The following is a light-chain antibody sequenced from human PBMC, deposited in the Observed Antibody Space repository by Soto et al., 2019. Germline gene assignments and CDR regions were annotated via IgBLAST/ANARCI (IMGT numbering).Light chain of an antibody. V-gene: IGKV3-11*01. J-gene: IGKJ4*01. Sequence: EIVLTQSPATLSLSPGERAALSCRASQGVGSFLAWYQQKPGQAPRLLIYDASNLATGIPARFSGSGSVTDFTLAIDNLEPEDFAVYYCQQRGGWPLTFGGGTKVEIK. CDR1: QGVGSF. CDR3: QQRGGWPLT. CDR2: DAS.